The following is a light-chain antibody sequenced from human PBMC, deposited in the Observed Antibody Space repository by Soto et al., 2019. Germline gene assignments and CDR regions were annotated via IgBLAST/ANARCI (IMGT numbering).Light chain of an antibody. CDR3: SSYTSSSPYV. J-gene: IGLJ1*01. CDR2: EVS. CDR1: SSDVGGYNY. Sequence: QSVLTQPASVSGSPGQSITISCTGTSSDVGGYNYVSWYQHHPGKAPKLMIYEVSNRPSGVSHRFSGSKSGNTASLTISGLQAEDEADYHCSSYTSSSPYVFGTGTKVTVL. V-gene: IGLV2-14*01.